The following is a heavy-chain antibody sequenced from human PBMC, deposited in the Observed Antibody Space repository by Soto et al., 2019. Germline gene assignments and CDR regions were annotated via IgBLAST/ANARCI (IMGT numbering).Heavy chain of an antibody. CDR3: AREMWTRSGPQNFFDY. J-gene: IGHJ4*02. Sequence: QVQVVQSEGQVKQPGASVKVSCKASGYTFTDYGFGGLRQVPEQGLEWMGYISPSSGYTTYAPNLQERVIITTDRSTTTVYMELRSLTSDDTAVYYCAREMWTRSGPQNFFDYWGQGALVTVSS. D-gene: IGHD6-25*01. V-gene: IGHV1-18*01. CDR2: ISPSSGYT. CDR1: GYTFTDYG.